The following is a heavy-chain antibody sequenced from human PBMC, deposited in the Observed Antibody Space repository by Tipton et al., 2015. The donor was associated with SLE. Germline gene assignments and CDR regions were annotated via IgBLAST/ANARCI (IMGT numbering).Heavy chain of an antibody. V-gene: IGHV4-61*09. Sequence: LRLSCAVSGYSISSGYYWSWIRQPAGKGLEWIGHIYTSGSTNYNPSLKSRVTISVDTSKNQFSLKLSSVTAADTAVYYCARDESVTGTSNWFDPWGQGTLVTVSS. CDR1: GYSISSGYY. CDR3: ARDESVTGTSNWFDP. J-gene: IGHJ5*02. CDR2: IYTSGST. D-gene: IGHD1-20*01.